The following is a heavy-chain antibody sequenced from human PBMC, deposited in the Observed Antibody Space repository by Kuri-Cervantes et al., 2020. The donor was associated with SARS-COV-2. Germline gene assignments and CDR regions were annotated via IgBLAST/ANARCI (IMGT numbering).Heavy chain of an antibody. Sequence: SETLSLTCTVSGGSISSSSYYWGWIRQPPGKGLEWIGSIYYSGSTYYNPSLKSRVTISVDTSKNQFSLKLSSVTAADTAVYYCARDSCSSSSCDSFYDYYYMDVWGKGTTVTVSS. CDR1: GGSISSSSYY. J-gene: IGHJ6*03. V-gene: IGHV4-39*07. CDR2: IYYSGST. CDR3: ARDSCSSSSCDSFYDYYYMDV. D-gene: IGHD6-6*01.